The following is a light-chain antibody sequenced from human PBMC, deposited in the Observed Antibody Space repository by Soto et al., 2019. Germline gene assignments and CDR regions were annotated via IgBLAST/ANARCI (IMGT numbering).Light chain of an antibody. CDR2: RNN. Sequence: QSVLTQPPSASGTPGQRVTISGSGSSSNIGSNYVYWYQQLPGTAPKLLIYRNNQRPSGVPDRFSGSKSGTSASLAISGLRSEDEADYYCAAWDDSLSGPVFGGGTKVTVL. CDR3: AAWDDSLSGPV. V-gene: IGLV1-47*01. J-gene: IGLJ2*01. CDR1: SSNIGSNY.